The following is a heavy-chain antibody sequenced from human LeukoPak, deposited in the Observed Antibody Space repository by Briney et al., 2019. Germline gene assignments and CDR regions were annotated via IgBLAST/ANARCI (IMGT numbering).Heavy chain of an antibody. D-gene: IGHD6-6*01. CDR3: ARVDAALDY. J-gene: IGHJ4*02. V-gene: IGHV3-21*01. Sequence: PGGSLRLSCAASGFTFNNYSMNWVRQAPGKGLEWVSSISRGSGHIYYADSVKGRFTISRDNARNSLYLQMNSLRAEDTAIYYCARVDAALDYWGRGTLVTVSS. CDR1: GFTFNNYS. CDR2: ISRGSGHI.